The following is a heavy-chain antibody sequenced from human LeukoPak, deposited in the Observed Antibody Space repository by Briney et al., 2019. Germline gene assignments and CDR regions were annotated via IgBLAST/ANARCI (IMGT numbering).Heavy chain of an antibody. V-gene: IGHV5-51*01. D-gene: IGHD6-13*01. J-gene: IGHJ5*02. CDR3: ARGSSIAAAGELNWFDP. CDR2: IYPGESDT. CDR1: GYSFTSYW. Sequence: RGESLKISCKGSGYSFTSYWIGWVRQMPGKGLGGMGIIYPGESDTSYSPSFQVQVTITADKSISTAYLQWSSLKASDTAMYYCARGSSIAAAGELNWFDPWGQGTLVTVSS.